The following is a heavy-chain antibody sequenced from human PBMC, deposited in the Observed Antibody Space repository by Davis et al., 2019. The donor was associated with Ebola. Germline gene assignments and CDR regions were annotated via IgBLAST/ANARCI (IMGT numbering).Heavy chain of an antibody. CDR1: GGSISSYY. V-gene: IGHV4-59*08. CDR3: ARHSPASAFDI. J-gene: IGHJ3*02. Sequence: MPSETLSLTCTVSGGSISSYYWSWIRQPPGKGLEWIGYIYYGGTTNYNPSLKSRVTISVDTSRNQFSLRLSSVTAADTAVYHCARHSPASAFDIWGQGTMITVSS. CDR2: IYYGGTT.